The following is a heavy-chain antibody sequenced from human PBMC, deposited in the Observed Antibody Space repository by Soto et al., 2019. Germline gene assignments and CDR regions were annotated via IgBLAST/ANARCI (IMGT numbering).Heavy chain of an antibody. CDR1: GFSLSTSGVG. D-gene: IGHD2-15*01. J-gene: IGHJ4*02. V-gene: IGHV2-5*02. CDR2: IYWDDDK. CDR3: AHRPSYCSGGSCYSGFDY. Sequence: QITLKESGPTLMKPTQTLTLTCTFSGFSLSTSGVGGGWIRQPPGKALEWLALIYWDDDKRYSPSLKSRLTITKDTSKNHVVHTMTNMDPVETATYYCAHRPSYCSGGSCYSGFDYWGQGTLVTVSS.